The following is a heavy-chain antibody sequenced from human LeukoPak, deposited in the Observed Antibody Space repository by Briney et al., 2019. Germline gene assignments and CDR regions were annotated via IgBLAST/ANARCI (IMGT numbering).Heavy chain of an antibody. CDR3: ARGFYYYGLHV. V-gene: IGHV1-8*01. Sequence: ASVKVSCKASGYTFTRYDINWVRQAPGQGLEWLGWMNPNNGNTGYAQKFQGRVTMTRGTSIDTAYMELNTLTSDDTSAYYCARGFYYYGLHVWGQGTRVTVSS. CDR1: GYTFTRYD. J-gene: IGHJ6*02. CDR2: MNPNNGNT.